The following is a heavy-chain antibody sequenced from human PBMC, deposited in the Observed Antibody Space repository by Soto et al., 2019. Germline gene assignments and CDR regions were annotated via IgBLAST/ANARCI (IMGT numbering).Heavy chain of an antibody. CDR3: ATSQKGYNWNYFDH. J-gene: IGHJ4*02. CDR2: VFYTGFT. Sequence: SETLSLTCAVSGASISGSYYYRAWLRQSPGKGPEWIGSVFYTGFTSYNPSLESRVSVSVDTSKSQFSLKLSAVTAADTAVYYCATSQKGYNWNYFDHWGQGALVTVPS. CDR1: GASISGSYYY. V-gene: IGHV4-39*01. D-gene: IGHD1-20*01.